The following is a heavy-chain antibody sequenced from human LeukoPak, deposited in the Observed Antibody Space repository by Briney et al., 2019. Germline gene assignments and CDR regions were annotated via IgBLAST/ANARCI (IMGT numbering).Heavy chain of an antibody. CDR2: INPNSGGT. Sequence: ASVKVSCKASGYTFTGYYMHWVRQAPGQGLEWMGWINPNSGGTNYAQKFQGRVTMTRDTSISTAYMELSRLRSDDTAVYYCARGGGPYGSGSPPLSWGRGTLVTVSS. V-gene: IGHV1-2*02. J-gene: IGHJ4*02. D-gene: IGHD3-10*01. CDR3: ARGGGPYGSGSPPLS. CDR1: GYTFTGYY.